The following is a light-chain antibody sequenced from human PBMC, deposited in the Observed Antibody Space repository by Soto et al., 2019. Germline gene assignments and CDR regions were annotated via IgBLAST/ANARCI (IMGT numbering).Light chain of an antibody. CDR2: RNN. CDR1: SSNIGSNY. CDR3: AAWDDSLSGLV. Sequence: QSVLTQPPSSSGTPGQRVTISCSGSSSNIGSNYVYWYQQLPGTAPTLLLYRNNQRPTGVPDRFSGSKSGTSASLAISGLRSEDEADYYCAAWDDSLSGLVFGGGTKLTVL. J-gene: IGLJ2*01. V-gene: IGLV1-47*01.